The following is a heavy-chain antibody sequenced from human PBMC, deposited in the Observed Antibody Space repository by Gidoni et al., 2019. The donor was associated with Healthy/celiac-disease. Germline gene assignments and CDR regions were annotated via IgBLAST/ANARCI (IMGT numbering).Heavy chain of an antibody. CDR3: ALLDYGDYSYYYYYYGMDV. CDR1: GVTFSSSG. J-gene: IGHJ6*02. CDR2: ISYDGSNK. V-gene: IGHV3-30*03. Sequence: QVQLVASVGGVVQPGRSLRLSCAASGVTFSSSGMHWVRQAPGKGLEWVAVISYDGSNKYYADSVKGRFTISRDNSKNTLYLQMNSLRAEDTAVYYCALLDYGDYSYYYYYYGMDVWGQGTTVTVSS. D-gene: IGHD4-17*01.